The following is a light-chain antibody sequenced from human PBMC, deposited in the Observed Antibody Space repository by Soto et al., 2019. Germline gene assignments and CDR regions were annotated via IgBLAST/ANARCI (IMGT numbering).Light chain of an antibody. CDR2: KAS. V-gene: IGKV1-6*01. J-gene: IGKJ1*01. Sequence: AIQLTQYPSSLSASVGDRVAISCRASTGIRTDLSWYQQKPGKAPNLLIYKASSLKSGVPLRFSGSGSGTEFTLTINSLQPDDFATYYCQQYDTYWTFGQGTKVDIK. CDR3: QQYDTYWT. CDR1: TGIRTD.